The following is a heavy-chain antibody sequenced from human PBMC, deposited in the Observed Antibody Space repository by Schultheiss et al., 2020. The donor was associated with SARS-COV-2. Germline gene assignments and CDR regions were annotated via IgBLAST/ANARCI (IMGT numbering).Heavy chain of an antibody. CDR1: GYTFTGYY. CDR3: ARHNRYGDP. V-gene: IGHV1-69*02. J-gene: IGHJ5*02. Sequence: SVKVSCKASGYTFTGYYMHWVRQAPGQGLEWMGRIIPILGIANYAQKFQGRVTITADKSTSTAYMELSSLRSEDTAVYYCARHNRYGDPWGQGTLVTVSS. CDR2: IIPILGIA. D-gene: IGHD4-17*01.